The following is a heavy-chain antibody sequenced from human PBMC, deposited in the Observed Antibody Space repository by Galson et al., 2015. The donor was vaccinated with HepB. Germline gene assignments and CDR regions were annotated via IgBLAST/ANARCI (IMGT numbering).Heavy chain of an antibody. D-gene: IGHD2-21*01. J-gene: IGHJ4*02. CDR3: VKGTAVGDKEGAK. V-gene: IGHV3-23*01. CDR1: GVNFGAYF. CDR2: ISERGDKT. Sequence: SLRLSCAASGVNFGAYFMRRGRQAAGEGLECVSSISERGDKTFYADSGQGRITVSRDNYKNMMHLHMNSLRGEDAALYYCVKGTAVGDKEGAKWGQGTLVTV.